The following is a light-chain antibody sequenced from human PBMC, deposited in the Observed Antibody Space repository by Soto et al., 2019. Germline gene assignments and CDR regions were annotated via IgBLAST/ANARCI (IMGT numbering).Light chain of an antibody. CDR3: QQYMSSVT. J-gene: IGKJ1*01. CDR2: GAS. CDR1: QSVNSIY. V-gene: IGKV3-20*01. Sequence: EIVLTQSPGTLSLSPGERATLSCRASQSVNSIYLAWYQQKPGQAPRLLIYGASKRATGIPDRFSGSGSGTDFTLIISRLEPEDFAVYYCQQYMSSVTFGQGTKVEIK.